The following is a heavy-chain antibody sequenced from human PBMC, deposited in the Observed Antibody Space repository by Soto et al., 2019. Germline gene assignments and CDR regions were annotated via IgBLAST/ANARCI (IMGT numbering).Heavy chain of an antibody. CDR2: IYYSGST. CDR1: GGSISSGGYY. CDR3: VRMSTVTTYYFDY. D-gene: IGHD4-17*01. Sequence: QVQLQESGPGLVKPSQTLSLTCTVSGGSISSGGYYWSWIRQHPGKGLEWIGYIYYSGSTYYNPSLKSRVTISVDTSKNQFSLKLSSVTAADTAVYYCVRMSTVTTYYFDYWGQGTLVTVSS. J-gene: IGHJ4*02. V-gene: IGHV4-31*03.